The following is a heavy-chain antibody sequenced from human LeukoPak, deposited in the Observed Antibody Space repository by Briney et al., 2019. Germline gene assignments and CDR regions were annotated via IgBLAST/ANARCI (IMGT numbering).Heavy chain of an antibody. CDR1: GFGFSDAA. CDR2: IESRSFGGAA. D-gene: IGHD2/OR15-2a*01. Sequence: GGSLRLSCFYSGFGFSDAAMSWVRQPPGKGLEWVGHIESRSFGGAANYATPVKGRFTISRDDSKSTLFLQMNNLKSDDTAVYYCLAQYYLDYWGQGTLVTVSS. CDR3: LAQYYLDY. J-gene: IGHJ4*02. V-gene: IGHV3-15*04.